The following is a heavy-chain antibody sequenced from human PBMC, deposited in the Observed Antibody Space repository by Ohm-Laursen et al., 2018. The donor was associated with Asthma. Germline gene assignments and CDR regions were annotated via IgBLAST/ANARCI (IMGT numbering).Heavy chain of an antibody. Sequence: SLRLSCAASGFTFSSYGMHWVRQAPGKGLEWVAVISYDGSNKYYADSVKGRFTISRDNSKNTLYLQMNSLRAEDTAVYYCARDQPHFCGGDCYRFDYWGQGTLVTVSS. J-gene: IGHJ4*02. CDR1: GFTFSSYG. CDR3: ARDQPHFCGGDCYRFDY. D-gene: IGHD2-21*02. CDR2: ISYDGSNK. V-gene: IGHV3-30*03.